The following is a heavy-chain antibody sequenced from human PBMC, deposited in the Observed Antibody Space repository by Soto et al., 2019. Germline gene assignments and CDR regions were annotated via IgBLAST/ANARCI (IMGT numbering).Heavy chain of an antibody. V-gene: IGHV1-2*02. D-gene: IGHD6-13*01. CDR2: INPNSGGT. Sequence: QVQLVQSGAEVKKPGASVKVSCKAPTGNYLHWVRQAPGQGLEWMRWINPNSGGTHYAEQFQGRVTMTWDTSISTVYMELNRLTSDDTAVYYCAREEATAGNDCFDYWGQGTLVTVSS. CDR1: TGNY. J-gene: IGHJ4*02. CDR3: AREEATAGNDCFDY.